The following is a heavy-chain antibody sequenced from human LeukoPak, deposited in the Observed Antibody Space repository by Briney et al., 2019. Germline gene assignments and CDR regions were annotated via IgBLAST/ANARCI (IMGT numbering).Heavy chain of an antibody. J-gene: IGHJ4*02. CDR1: GFTFSSYS. CDR2: ISSSSSYI. D-gene: IGHD4/OR15-4a*01. V-gene: IGHV3-21*04. CDR3: ARVHSMVVSYYFDY. Sequence: GGSLRLSCAASGFTFSSYSMNWVRQAPGKGLEWVSSISSSSSYIYYADSVKGRFTISRDNAKNSLYLQMNSLRAEDTAVYYCARVHSMVVSYYFDYWGQGTLVTVSS.